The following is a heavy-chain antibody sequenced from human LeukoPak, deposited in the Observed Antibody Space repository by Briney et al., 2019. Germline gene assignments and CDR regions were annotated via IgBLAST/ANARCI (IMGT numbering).Heavy chain of an antibody. CDR2: ISYDGSNK. CDR1: GFTFSSYG. V-gene: IGHV3-30*03. CDR3: ARDGARYSGSSYFAY. D-gene: IGHD1-26*01. Sequence: GRSLRLSCAASGFTFSSYGMHWVRQAPGKGLEWVAVISYDGSNKYYADSVKGRFTISRDNAKNSLYLQMNSLRAEDTAVYYCARDGARYSGSSYFAYWGQGTLVTVSS. J-gene: IGHJ4*02.